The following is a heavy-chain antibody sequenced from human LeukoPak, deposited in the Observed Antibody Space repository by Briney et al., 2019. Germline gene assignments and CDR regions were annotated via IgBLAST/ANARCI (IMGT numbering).Heavy chain of an antibody. D-gene: IGHD3-10*01. CDR1: GFTFSSYS. J-gene: IGHJ6*04. Sequence: GGSLRLSCAASGFTFSSYSMNWVRQAPGKGLEWVSSISSSSSYIYYAGSVKGRFTISRDNAKNSLYLQMNSLRAEDTAVYYCARFLWTPYGMDVWGKGTTVTVSS. CDR3: ARFLWTPYGMDV. V-gene: IGHV3-21*01. CDR2: ISSSSSYI.